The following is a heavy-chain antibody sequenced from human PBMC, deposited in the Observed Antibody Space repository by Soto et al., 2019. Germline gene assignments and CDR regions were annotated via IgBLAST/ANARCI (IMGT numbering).Heavy chain of an antibody. CDR2: IYPGDSGT. CDR1: GYSFTSYR. J-gene: IGHJ4*02. D-gene: IGHD4-17*01. Sequence: EVQLVQSGAEVKKPGESLKISCKGSGYSFTSYRIGWVRQMPGKGLEWMGIIYPGDSGTRYSPSFQGQVTISADKSISTAYLQWSSLKASDTAMYYCATNPWSDYGDSYFDYWGQGTLVTVSS. V-gene: IGHV5-51*03. CDR3: ATNPWSDYGDSYFDY.